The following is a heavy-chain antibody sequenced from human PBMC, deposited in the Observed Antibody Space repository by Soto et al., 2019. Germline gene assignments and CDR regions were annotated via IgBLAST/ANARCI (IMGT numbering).Heavy chain of an antibody. CDR1: GFTFSSYA. D-gene: IGHD6-19*01. CDR2: ISGSGDST. J-gene: IGHJ4*02. Sequence: EVQLLESGGGLVQPGGSLRLSCAASGFTFSSYAMNWVRQAPGKGLEWVSVISGSGDSTYYADSVKGRFTISRDNSENPLYLQMNSLRAEDTAVYYCASRSSGWYFDYWGQGTLITVSS. V-gene: IGHV3-23*01. CDR3: ASRSSGWYFDY.